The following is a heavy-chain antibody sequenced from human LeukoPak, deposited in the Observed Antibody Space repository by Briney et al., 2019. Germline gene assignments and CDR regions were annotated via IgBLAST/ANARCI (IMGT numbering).Heavy chain of an antibody. CDR3: ARKPGYSSGWYFGY. CDR2: ISGSGGST. J-gene: IGHJ4*02. V-gene: IGHV3-23*01. CDR1: GFTFSSYA. Sequence: GGSLRLSCAASGFTFSSYAMSWVRQAPGKGLEWVSAISGSGGSTYYVDSVKGRFTISRDNSKNTLYLQMNSLRAEDTAVYYCARKPGYSSGWYFGYWGQGTLVTVSS. D-gene: IGHD6-19*01.